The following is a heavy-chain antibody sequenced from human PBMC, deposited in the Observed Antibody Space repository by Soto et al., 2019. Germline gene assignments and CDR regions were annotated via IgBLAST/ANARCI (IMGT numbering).Heavy chain of an antibody. J-gene: IGHJ4*02. Sequence: GESLKISCKCSGYSFTSYWIGWVRQMPGKGLEWMGIIYPGDSDTRYSPSFQGQVTISADKSISTAYLQWSSLKASDTAMYYCARSRYSGSYYQAIDYWGQGTLVTVSS. CDR3: ARSRYSGSYYQAIDY. CDR2: IYPGDSDT. V-gene: IGHV5-51*01. CDR1: GYSFTSYW. D-gene: IGHD1-26*01.